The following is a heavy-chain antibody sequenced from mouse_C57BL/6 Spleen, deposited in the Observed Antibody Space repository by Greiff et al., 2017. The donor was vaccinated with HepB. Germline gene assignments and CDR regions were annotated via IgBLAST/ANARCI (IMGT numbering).Heavy chain of an antibody. CDR2: IDPSDSYT. V-gene: IGHV1-59*01. CDR1: GYTFTSYW. J-gene: IGHJ3*01. Sequence: QVQLKQPGAELVRPGTSVKLSCKASGYTFTSYWMHWVKQRPGQGLEWIGVIDPSDSYTNYNQKFKGKATLTVDTSSSTAYMQLSSLTSEDSAVYYCARSGYYGSSPAWFAYWGQGTLVTVSA. D-gene: IGHD1-1*01. CDR3: ARSGYYGSSPAWFAY.